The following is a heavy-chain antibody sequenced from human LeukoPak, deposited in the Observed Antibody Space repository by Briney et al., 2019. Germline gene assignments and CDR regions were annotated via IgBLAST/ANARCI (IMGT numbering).Heavy chain of an antibody. CDR1: GFTFDDYT. V-gene: IGHV3-43*01. J-gene: IGHJ4*02. Sequence: TGGSLRLSCAASGFTFDDYTMHWVRQAPGKGLEWVSLISWDGGSTYYEDSVKGRFTISRDNSKNSLYLQMNSLRTEDTALYYCAKDRELRGYSYGDYWGQGTLVTVSS. CDR2: ISWDGGST. CDR3: AKDRELRGYSYGDY. D-gene: IGHD5-18*01.